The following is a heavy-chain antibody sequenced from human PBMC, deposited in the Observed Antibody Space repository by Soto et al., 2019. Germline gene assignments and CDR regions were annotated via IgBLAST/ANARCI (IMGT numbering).Heavy chain of an antibody. J-gene: IGHJ6*02. V-gene: IGHV3-7*01. CDR1: GFTFSRSW. D-gene: IGHD3-9*01. CDR3: AMNAISLDA. CDR2: IKQDGSET. Sequence: GGSLRLSCAASGFTFSRSWMTWVRQAPGKGLEWVARIKQDGSETYYVDSVKGRFTISRDNGKNSLFLQMNSLRADDTGVYYCAMNAISLDARGQGTTVTVSS.